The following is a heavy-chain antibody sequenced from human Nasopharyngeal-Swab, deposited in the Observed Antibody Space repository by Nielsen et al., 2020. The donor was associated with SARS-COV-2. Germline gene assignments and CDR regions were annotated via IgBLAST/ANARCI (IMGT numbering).Heavy chain of an antibody. V-gene: IGHV5-51*01. D-gene: IGHD4-11*01. CDR3: ARHRTVTTGGIFL. Sequence: GESLKISCRASGYSFNNNWTGWVRQMPGKGLEWMGIIYPGDSDTRYSPSFQGQVTISADKSISTAYLQWSSLKASDTAMYYCARHRTVTTGGIFLWGQGTLVTVSS. J-gene: IGHJ4*02. CDR1: GYSFNNNW. CDR2: IYPGDSDT.